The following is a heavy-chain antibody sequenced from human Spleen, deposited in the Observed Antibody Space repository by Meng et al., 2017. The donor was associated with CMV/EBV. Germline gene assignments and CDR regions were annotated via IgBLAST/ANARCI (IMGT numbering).Heavy chain of an antibody. V-gene: IGHV3-48*04. Sequence: GGSLRLSCAASGFTFSSYSMNWVRQAPGKGLEWVSYIMSDSSTIYYASSVKGRFTISRDNAKNSLSLQMNSLRAEDTAMYYCAREQFSGDRDYYYAMDVWGQGTTVTVSS. D-gene: IGHD1-26*01. CDR2: IMSDSSTI. CDR3: AREQFSGDRDYYYAMDV. J-gene: IGHJ6*02. CDR1: GFTFSSYS.